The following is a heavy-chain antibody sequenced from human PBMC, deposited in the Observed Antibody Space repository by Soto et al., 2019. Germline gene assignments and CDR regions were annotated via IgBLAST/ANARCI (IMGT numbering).Heavy chain of an antibody. CDR3: AREIRRIAAAGTVGGWFDP. CDR2: INPSGGST. V-gene: IGHV1-46*03. D-gene: IGHD6-13*01. CDR1: GYTFTSYY. J-gene: IGHJ5*02. Sequence: ASVKVSCKASGYTFTSYYMHWVRQAPGQGLEWMGIINPSGGSTSYAQKFQGRVTMTRDTSTSTVYMELSSLRSEDTAVYYCAREIRRIAAAGTVGGWFDPWGQGTLVTVSS.